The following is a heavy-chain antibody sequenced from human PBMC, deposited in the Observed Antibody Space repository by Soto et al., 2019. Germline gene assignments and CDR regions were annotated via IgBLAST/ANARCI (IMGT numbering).Heavy chain of an antibody. CDR2: INHSGST. Sequence: SDTLSLTCAVYGGSXSGYYWSRIRQPPGKGLEWIGEINHSGSTNYNPSLKSRVTISVDTSKNQFSLKLSSVTAADTAVYYCARSSYGGKPYYYYYYGMDVWGQGTTVTVSS. V-gene: IGHV4-34*01. D-gene: IGHD4-17*01. CDR1: GGSXSGYY. J-gene: IGHJ6*02. CDR3: ARSSYGGKPYYYYYYGMDV.